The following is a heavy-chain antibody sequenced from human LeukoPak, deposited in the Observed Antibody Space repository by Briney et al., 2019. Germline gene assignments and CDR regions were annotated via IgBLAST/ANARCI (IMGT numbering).Heavy chain of an antibody. V-gene: IGHV3-30*02. CDR1: GFTFSSYG. CDR2: IRYDGSNK. CDR3: ASTGVPAAQYYYYMDV. Sequence: GGSLRLSCAASGFTFSSYGMHWVRQAPGKGLEWVAIIRYDGSNKYYADSVKGRFTISRDNSKNTLYLQMNSLRGEDTAVYYCASTGVPAAQYYYYMDVWGKGTTVTVSS. D-gene: IGHD2-2*01. J-gene: IGHJ6*03.